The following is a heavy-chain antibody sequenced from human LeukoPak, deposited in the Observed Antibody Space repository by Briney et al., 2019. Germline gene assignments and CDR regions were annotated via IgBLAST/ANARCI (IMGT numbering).Heavy chain of an antibody. D-gene: IGHD2-15*01. CDR2: INSDVRTT. V-gene: IGHV3-74*01. Sequence: PGGSLRLSCAVSGFIFRRYWMHWVRQGPGKGLLWVSRINSDVRTTRYADSVKGRFTISRDNAKNTLYLQVNSLRAEDTAIYYCAREGECAGGTCSDPSRELDVWGQGTLVTVSS. CDR3: AREGECAGGTCSDPSRELDV. CDR1: GFIFRRYW. J-gene: IGHJ4*02.